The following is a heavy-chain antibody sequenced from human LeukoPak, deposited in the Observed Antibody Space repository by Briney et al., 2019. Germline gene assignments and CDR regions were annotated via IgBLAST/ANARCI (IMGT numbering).Heavy chain of an antibody. Sequence: SSETLSLTCTVSGGSISSYYWSWIRQPPGRGLEWIGYIYYSGSTNYNPSLKSRVTISVDTSKNQFSLKLSSVTAADTAVYYCARRAPYSYEWSTLDYWGQGTLVTVSS. CDR2: IYYSGST. D-gene: IGHD5-18*01. CDR3: ARRAPYSYEWSTLDY. CDR1: GGSISSYY. J-gene: IGHJ4*02. V-gene: IGHV4-59*08.